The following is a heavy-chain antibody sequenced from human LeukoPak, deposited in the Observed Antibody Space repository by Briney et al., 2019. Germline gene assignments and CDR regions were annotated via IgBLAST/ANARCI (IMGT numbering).Heavy chain of an antibody. CDR2: ISSSGSTI. D-gene: IGHD3-10*01. J-gene: IGHJ4*02. CDR1: GFTFSSYE. Sequence: PGGSLRLSCAASGFTFSSYEMNWVRQAPGKGLEWVSYISSSGSTIYYADSVKGRFTISRDNAKSSLYLQMNSLRAEDTAVYYCAEAASVRGVSYWGQGTLVTVSS. CDR3: AEAASVRGVSY. V-gene: IGHV3-48*03.